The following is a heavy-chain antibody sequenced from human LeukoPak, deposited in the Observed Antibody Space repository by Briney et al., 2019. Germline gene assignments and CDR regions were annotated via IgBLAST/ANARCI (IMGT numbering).Heavy chain of an antibody. CDR3: ARDSSRRPQKYDIATSFSTEN. V-gene: IGHV1-2*02. J-gene: IGHJ4*02. CDR1: GYTFTDYY. Sequence: PGASVKVSCKTSGYTFTDYYIHRVRQAPGQGLESMGWINPKIGGTNYAPRFQGRVSMTSDTSITTAYMQLRRVTSDDTAIYYCARDSSRRPQKYDIATSFSTENWGQGTLVAVSS. D-gene: IGHD3-9*01. CDR2: INPKIGGT.